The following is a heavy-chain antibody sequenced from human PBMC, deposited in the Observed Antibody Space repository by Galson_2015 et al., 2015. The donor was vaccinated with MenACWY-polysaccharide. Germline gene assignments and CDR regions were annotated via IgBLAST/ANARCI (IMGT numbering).Heavy chain of an antibody. CDR2: INPSSGDT. CDR1: GYTFTGYY. Sequence: SVKVSCKASGYTFTGYYIHWVRQAPGQGLEWMGRINPSSGDTDYAQNFQGRVTMTRDTSITTAYMELNSLRSDDTAVFYCAIMLGLCNTGNCPEGVWGQGTTVSVSS. V-gene: IGHV1-2*06. D-gene: IGHD2/OR15-2a*01. CDR3: AIMLGLCNTGNCPEGV. J-gene: IGHJ6*02.